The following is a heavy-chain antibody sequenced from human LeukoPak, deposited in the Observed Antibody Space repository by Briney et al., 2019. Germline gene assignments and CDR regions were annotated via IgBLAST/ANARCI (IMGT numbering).Heavy chain of an antibody. CDR2: ISDGSRDT. D-gene: IGHD5-12*01. Sequence: GGSLRLSCAPSGFTFSSFTMNWVRQAPGKGLEWVSTISDGSRDTHYAGSVKGRFTISRDDSQNIVYLQMDSLRAEDTALYYCTTRLRNHFDYWGQGTQVTVSS. J-gene: IGHJ4*02. V-gene: IGHV3-23*01. CDR3: TTRLRNHFDY. CDR1: GFTFSSFT.